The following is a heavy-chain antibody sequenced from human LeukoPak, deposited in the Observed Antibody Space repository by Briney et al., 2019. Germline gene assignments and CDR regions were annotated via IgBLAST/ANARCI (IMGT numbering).Heavy chain of an antibody. J-gene: IGHJ5*02. V-gene: IGHV4-59*01. CDR3: ARDVPFDP. CDR1: GGSISSYY. Sequence: SETLSLTCTVSGGSISSYYWSWIRQPPGKGLEWIGYIYYSGSTSYNPSLKSRVTISVDTSKNQFSLKLSSVTAADTAVYYCARDVPFDPWGQGTLVTVSS. CDR2: IYYSGST.